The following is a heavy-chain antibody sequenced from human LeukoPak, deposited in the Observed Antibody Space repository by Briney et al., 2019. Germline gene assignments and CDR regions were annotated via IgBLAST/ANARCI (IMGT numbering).Heavy chain of an antibody. CDR1: GGSISSSSYY. Sequence: NPSETLSLTCTVSGGSISSSSYYWGWIRQPPGKGLEWVGSIYYSGSTNYNPSLKSRVTISVDTSKNQFSLKLSSVTAADTAVYYCAITTKWFGEFQYFQHWGQGTLVTVSS. V-gene: IGHV4-39*07. D-gene: IGHD3-10*01. CDR2: IYYSGST. CDR3: AITTKWFGEFQYFQH. J-gene: IGHJ1*01.